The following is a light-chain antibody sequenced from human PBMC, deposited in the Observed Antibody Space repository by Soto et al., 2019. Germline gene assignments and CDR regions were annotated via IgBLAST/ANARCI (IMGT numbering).Light chain of an antibody. J-gene: IGKJ1*01. CDR1: QSVSSN. V-gene: IGKV3-15*01. CDR3: QQYNNWPPWA. CDR2: GAS. Sequence: EIVMTQSPATLSVSPGERATLSRRASQSVSSNLAWYQQKPGRAPRLLIYGASTRVTGVPARFSGSGSGTEFTLTISSLQSEAFAVYYCQQYNNWPPWAFGQGTKVEIK.